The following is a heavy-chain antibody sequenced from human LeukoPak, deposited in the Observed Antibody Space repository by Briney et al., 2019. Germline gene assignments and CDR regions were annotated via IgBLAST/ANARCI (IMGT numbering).Heavy chain of an antibody. CDR1: GGSISSYY. CDR3: ARLLGGYYDFWSGYPTNNWFDP. V-gene: IGHV4-59*08. CDR2: IYYSGST. J-gene: IGHJ5*02. D-gene: IGHD3-3*01. Sequence: QSSETLSLTCTVSGGSISSYYWSWIRQPPGKGLEWIGYIYYSGSTNYNPSLKSRVTISVDTSKNQFSLKLSSVTAADTAVYYCARLLGGYYDFWSGYPTNNWFDPWGQGTLVTVSS.